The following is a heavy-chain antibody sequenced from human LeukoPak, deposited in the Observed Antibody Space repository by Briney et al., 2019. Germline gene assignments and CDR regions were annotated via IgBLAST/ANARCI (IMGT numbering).Heavy chain of an antibody. J-gene: IGHJ5*02. CDR1: GYTFTSYA. Sequence: ASVKVSCKASGYTFTSYAIHWVRQAPGQRLEWMGWISAGNGNTKYSQNFQGRVTFISNTSATTAFMELSSLRSEDAAVYYCAGLLGYQLLYLPFDPWGQGTLVTVSS. V-gene: IGHV1-3*01. D-gene: IGHD2-2*02. CDR2: ISAGNGNT. CDR3: AGLLGYQLLYLPFDP.